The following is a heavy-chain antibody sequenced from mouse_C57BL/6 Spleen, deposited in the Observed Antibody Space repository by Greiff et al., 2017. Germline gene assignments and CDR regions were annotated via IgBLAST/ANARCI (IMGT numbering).Heavy chain of an antibody. CDR1: GYTFTSYW. V-gene: IGHV1-55*01. CDR2: IYPGSGST. D-gene: IGHD1-1*01. J-gene: IGHJ4*01. Sequence: QVQLQQPGAELVKPGASVKMSCKASGYTFTSYWITWVKQRPGQGLEWIGDIYPGSGSTNYNEKFKSKATLTVDTSSSTAYMQLSSLTSEDSAVYYCAREIYCYGRGAMDYWGQGTSVTVSS. CDR3: AREIYCYGRGAMDY.